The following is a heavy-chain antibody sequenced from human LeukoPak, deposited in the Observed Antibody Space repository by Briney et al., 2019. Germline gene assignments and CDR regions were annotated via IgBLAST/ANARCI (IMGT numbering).Heavy chain of an antibody. Sequence: GRSLRLSCAASGFTFDDYAMHWVRQAPGKGLDWVSGISWNSGSIGYADSVKGRFTISRDNAKNSLYLQMNSLRTEDTALYYCAKGKTPRASDWGSSQFDYWGQGTLVHVSS. CDR3: AKGKTPRASDWGSSQFDY. J-gene: IGHJ4*02. D-gene: IGHD3-16*01. V-gene: IGHV3-9*01. CDR2: ISWNSGSI. CDR1: GFTFDDYA.